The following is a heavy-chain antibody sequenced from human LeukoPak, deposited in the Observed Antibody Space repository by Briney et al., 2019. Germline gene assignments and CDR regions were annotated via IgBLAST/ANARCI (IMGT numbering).Heavy chain of an antibody. CDR2: IYHSGST. J-gene: IGHJ4*02. Sequence: SETLSLTCAVSGGSISSGGYSWSWIRQPPGTGLEWIGYIYHSGSTYYNPSLKSRVTISVDRSKNQFSLKLSSVTAADTAVYYCARVIYSYGYSYFDYWGQGTLVTVSS. D-gene: IGHD5-18*01. V-gene: IGHV4-30-2*01. CDR1: GGSISSGGYS. CDR3: ARVIYSYGYSYFDY.